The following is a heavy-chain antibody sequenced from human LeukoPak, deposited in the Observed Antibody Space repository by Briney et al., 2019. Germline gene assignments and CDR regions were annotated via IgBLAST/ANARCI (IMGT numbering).Heavy chain of an antibody. J-gene: IGHJ6*03. CDR2: IKQDGSEK. CDR3: ARDLSGSYLDV. Sequence: GGSLRLSCAASGFTFDDFAMHWVRQTPGKGLEWVANIKQDGSEKYYVDSVKGRFTISRDNAKNSLYLQMNSLRAEDTAVYYCARDLSGSYLDVWGKGATVTVSS. V-gene: IGHV3-7*01. D-gene: IGHD1-26*01. CDR1: GFTFDDFA.